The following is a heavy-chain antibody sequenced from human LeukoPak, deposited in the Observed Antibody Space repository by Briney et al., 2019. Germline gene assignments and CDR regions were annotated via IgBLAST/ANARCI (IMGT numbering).Heavy chain of an antibody. CDR3: ARTYDFWSGSAYYFDY. D-gene: IGHD3-3*01. V-gene: IGHV1-2*02. J-gene: IGHJ4*02. Sequence: ASVKVSCKASGYTFTGYYMHWVRQAPGQGLEWMGWINPNSGGTNYAQKFQGRVTMTRDTSISTAYMELSRLRSDDTAVYYCARTYDFWSGSAYYFDYWGQGTLVTASS. CDR2: INPNSGGT. CDR1: GYTFTGYY.